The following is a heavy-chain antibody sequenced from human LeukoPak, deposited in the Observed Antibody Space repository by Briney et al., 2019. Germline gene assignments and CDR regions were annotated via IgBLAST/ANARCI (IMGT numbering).Heavy chain of an antibody. CDR2: IYHSGST. Sequence: SETLSLTCTVSGGSISTYYWNWIRQPPGKGLEWIGYIYHSGSTNYNPSLQSRVTISVDTSKNQFSLNLNSVTAADTAVFYCARGGAARLHFQNWGQGTLVTVSS. J-gene: IGHJ1*01. CDR1: GGSISTYY. V-gene: IGHV4-59*01. CDR3: ARGGAARLHFQN. D-gene: IGHD6-6*01.